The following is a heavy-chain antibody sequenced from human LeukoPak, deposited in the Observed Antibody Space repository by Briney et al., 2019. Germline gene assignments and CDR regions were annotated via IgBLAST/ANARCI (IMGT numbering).Heavy chain of an antibody. D-gene: IGHD4-11*01. J-gene: IGHJ4*02. CDR3: ARDRGYSNYVADY. Sequence: SETLSLTCTVSGGSISSGSYYWSWIRQPGGKGLEWIGRIYTSGSTNYNPSLKGRVTISVDTSKNQFSLNLSSVTAADTAVYYCARDRGYSNYVADYWGQGTLVTVSS. V-gene: IGHV4-61*02. CDR1: GGSISSGSYY. CDR2: IYTSGST.